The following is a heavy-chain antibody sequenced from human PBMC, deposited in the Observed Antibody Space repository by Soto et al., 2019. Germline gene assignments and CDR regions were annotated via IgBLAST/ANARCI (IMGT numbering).Heavy chain of an antibody. CDR3: ARAYYDFWSGYSGVYYGMDV. D-gene: IGHD3-3*01. V-gene: IGHV4-31*03. CDR1: GGSISSGGYY. J-gene: IGHJ6*02. CDR2: IYYSGST. Sequence: SETLSLTCTVSGGSISSGGYYWSWIRQHPGKGLEWIGYIYYSGSTYYNPSLKSRVTISVDTSKNQFSLKLSSVTAADTAVYYCARAYYDFWSGYSGVYYGMDVWGQGTTVTVSS.